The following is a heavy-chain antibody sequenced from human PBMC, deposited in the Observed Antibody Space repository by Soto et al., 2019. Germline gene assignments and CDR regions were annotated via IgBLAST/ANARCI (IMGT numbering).Heavy chain of an antibody. CDR2: IHWNDDK. CDR3: ALGTVKFDC. J-gene: IGHJ4*02. CDR1: GFSLSTIQMG. Sequence: ESGPTLVNPTQTLTLTCTFSGFSLSTIQMGVGWIRQPPGKALEWLALIHWNDDKRYSPSLKSRLTITKDTSKNQVVLTMTNMDPVDTGTYYCALGTVKFDCWGERILVTVSS. V-gene: IGHV2-5*01. D-gene: IGHD2-21*02.